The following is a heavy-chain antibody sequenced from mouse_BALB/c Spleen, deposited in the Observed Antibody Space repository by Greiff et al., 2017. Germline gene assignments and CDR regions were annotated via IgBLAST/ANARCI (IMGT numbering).Heavy chain of an antibody. CDR2: ISYDGSN. CDR1: GYSITSGYY. D-gene: IGHD2-4*01. Sequence: EVQLQQSGPGLVKPSQSLSLTCSVTGYSITSGYYWNWIRQFPGNKLEWMGYISYDGSNNYNPSLKNRISITRDTSKNQFFLKLNSVTTEDTATYYCAREGGYYDYDYWGQGTLVTVSA. CDR3: AREGGYYDYDY. V-gene: IGHV3-6*02. J-gene: IGHJ3*01.